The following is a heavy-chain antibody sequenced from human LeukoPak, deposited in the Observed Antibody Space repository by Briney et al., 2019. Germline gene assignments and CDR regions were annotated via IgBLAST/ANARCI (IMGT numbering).Heavy chain of an antibody. V-gene: IGHV1-2*02. J-gene: IGHJ3*02. CDR2: INPNSGGT. D-gene: IGHD6-13*01. Sequence: ASVKVSCKASGYTFTDYYMHWVRQAPGQGHEWMGWINPNSGGTNYAQKFQGRVTMTRDTSISTAYMELSRLRSDDTAVYYCAREKAAAGKGPHDAFDIWGQGTMVTVSS. CDR1: GYTFTDYY. CDR3: AREKAAAGKGPHDAFDI.